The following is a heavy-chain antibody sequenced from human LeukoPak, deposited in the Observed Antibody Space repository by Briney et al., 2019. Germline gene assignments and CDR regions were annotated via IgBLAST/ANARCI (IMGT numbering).Heavy chain of an antibody. CDR3: ARGAPDIVVVVAATPTYPKYYFDY. CDR2: INHSGST. D-gene: IGHD2-15*01. V-gene: IGHV4-39*07. Sequence: SETLSLTCTVSGGSISSGDYYWSWIRQPPGKGLEWIGEINHSGSTNYNPFLKSRVTISVDTSKNQFSLKLSSVTAADTAVYYCARGAPDIVVVVAATPTYPKYYFDYWGQGTLVTVSS. J-gene: IGHJ4*02. CDR1: GGSISSGDYY.